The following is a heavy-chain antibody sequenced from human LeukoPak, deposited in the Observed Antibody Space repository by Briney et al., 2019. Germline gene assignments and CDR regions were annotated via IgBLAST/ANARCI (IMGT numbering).Heavy chain of an antibody. CDR3: AKDLREAMIAVAMDWFDP. J-gene: IGHJ5*02. CDR1: GFTFSSFS. V-gene: IGHV3-23*01. D-gene: IGHD3-22*01. Sequence: GGSLRLSCETSGFTFSSFSMNWVRQAPGKGLEWVSTLSTSGAATYYADSVKGRFTISRDNSQNTLYLQMNSLRAEDTAIYYCAKDLREAMIAVAMDWFDPWGQGTLVTVSS. CDR2: LSTSGAAT.